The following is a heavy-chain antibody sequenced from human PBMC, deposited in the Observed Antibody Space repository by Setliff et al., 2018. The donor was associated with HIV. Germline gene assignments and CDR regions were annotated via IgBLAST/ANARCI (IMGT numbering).Heavy chain of an antibody. J-gene: IGHJ2*01. V-gene: IGHV4-61*02. Sequence: SETLSLTCSVSGGSVGSGSYYWSWIRQPAGKGLEWIGRAYTGGSTNYNPSLKSRVSMSVDTSKNQFYLHLSSVTAADTATYYCSRGPPFDRWGRGTLVTVSS. CDR1: GGSVGSGSYY. CDR2: AYTGGST. CDR3: SRGPPFDR.